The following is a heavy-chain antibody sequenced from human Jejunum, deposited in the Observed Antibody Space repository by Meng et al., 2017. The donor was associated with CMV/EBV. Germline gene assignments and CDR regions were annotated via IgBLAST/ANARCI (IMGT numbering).Heavy chain of an antibody. CDR3: ARRGTSSSWDY. CDR2: ISTSGSTI. V-gene: IGHV3-11*01. D-gene: IGHD6-13*01. J-gene: IGHJ4*02. Sequence: AASGFTVSDYYMSWIRQAPGKGLEWVSYISTSGSTIYYADSVKGRFTISRDNAKNSLYLQMNSLRAEDTAMYYCARRGTSSSWDYWGLGTLVTVSS. CDR1: GFTVSDYY.